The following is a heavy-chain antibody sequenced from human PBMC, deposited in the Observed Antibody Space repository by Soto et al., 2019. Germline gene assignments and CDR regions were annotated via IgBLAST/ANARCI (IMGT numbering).Heavy chain of an antibody. CDR2: IYQSGRT. J-gene: IGHJ6*02. Sequence: QVQLEESGPGLGEASGTLSLTCTVSGDSVSRSTWWRWVRQTPETGLEWIGEIYQSGRTHYSPSLKSRVAMSMEKSTNQFSLKKTSVTAADTAVYYCARHGHDDSTGIMDVWGQGTSVTVS. D-gene: IGHD7-27*01. CDR3: ARHGHDDSTGIMDV. CDR1: GDSVSRSTW. V-gene: IGHV4-4*02.